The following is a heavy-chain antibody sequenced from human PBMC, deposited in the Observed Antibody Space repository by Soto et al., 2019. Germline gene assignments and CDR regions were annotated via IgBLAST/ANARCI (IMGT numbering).Heavy chain of an antibody. J-gene: IGHJ6*02. CDR1: GFTFHNDG. CDR3: ARGDYHGTPSYYGLGF. D-gene: IGHD4-17*01. Sequence: QVRLVESGGNVVQSGTSLRLSCGASGFTFHNDGFHWVRQAPGKGLEWVAVIWYGGSQQFYADSVKGRCPIYRDDSRNTVYRQLNRLRTEVTAVDLRARGDYHGTPSYYGLGFWGQGSTVTVPS. CDR2: IWYGGSQQ. V-gene: IGHV3-33*03.